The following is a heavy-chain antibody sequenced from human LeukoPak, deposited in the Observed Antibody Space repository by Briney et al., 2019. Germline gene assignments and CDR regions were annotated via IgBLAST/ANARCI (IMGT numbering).Heavy chain of an antibody. CDR2: IKSDGTTT. V-gene: IGHV3-74*01. D-gene: IGHD2-2*01. J-gene: IGHJ5*02. Sequence: GGSLRLSCVASGFTFSNHLMHWVRQAPGKGLESVSHIKSDGTTTTYADSVEGRFTISRDNSKNTLYLQMNSLRAEDTAVYYCARDPQGYCSSTSCPIPWGQGTLVTVSS. CDR1: GFTFSNHL. CDR3: ARDPQGYCSSTSCPIP.